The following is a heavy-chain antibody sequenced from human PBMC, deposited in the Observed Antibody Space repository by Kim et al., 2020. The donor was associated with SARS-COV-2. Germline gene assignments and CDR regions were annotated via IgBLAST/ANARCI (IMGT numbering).Heavy chain of an antibody. CDR1: GGTFSSYG. J-gene: IGHJ6*01. V-gene: IGHV1-69*13. Sequence: SVKVSCKASGGTFSSYGISWVRQAPGQGLEWMGGIIPIFGATNYAQKFQGRVTITADESTSTAYMELSSLRSEDTAVYYCARDLWRTGARGYYYNGMDV. CDR3: ARDLWRTGARGYYYNGMDV. CDR2: IIPIFGAT. D-gene: IGHD3-10*01.